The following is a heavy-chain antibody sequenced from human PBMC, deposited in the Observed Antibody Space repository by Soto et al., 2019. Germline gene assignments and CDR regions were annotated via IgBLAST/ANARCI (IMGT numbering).Heavy chain of an antibody. CDR1: GGTFSSYT. Sequence: QVQLVQSGAEVKKPGSSVKVSCKASGGTFSSYTISWVRQAPGQGLEWMGRIIPILGIANYAQKFQGRVTLPADKSTSTAYMELSSLRSEDTAVYYCARDDCSGGSCYDYYYYYYMDVWGKGTTVTVSS. D-gene: IGHD2-15*01. V-gene: IGHV1-69*08. CDR3: ARDDCSGGSCYDYYYYYYMDV. J-gene: IGHJ6*03. CDR2: IIPILGIA.